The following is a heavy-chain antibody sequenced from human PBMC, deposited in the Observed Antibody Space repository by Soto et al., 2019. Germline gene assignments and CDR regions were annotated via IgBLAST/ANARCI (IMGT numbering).Heavy chain of an antibody. J-gene: IGHJ4*02. V-gene: IGHV4-30-4*01. CDR1: GGSISSGDYY. Sequence: PSETLSLTFTVSGGSISSGDYYWSWIRQPPGKGLEWIGYIYYSGSTYYNPSLKSRVTISVDTSKNRFSLKLSSVTAAATAVYYCASRKSSPYFDYWGQGTLVTVSS. D-gene: IGHD3-10*01. CDR3: ASRKSSPYFDY. CDR2: IYYSGST.